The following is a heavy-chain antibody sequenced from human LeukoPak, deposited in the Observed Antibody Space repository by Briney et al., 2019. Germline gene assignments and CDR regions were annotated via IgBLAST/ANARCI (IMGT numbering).Heavy chain of an antibody. V-gene: IGHV3-30-3*01. CDR1: GFTFDIYT. D-gene: IGHD3-10*01. J-gene: IGHJ3*02. CDR2: ISFDGSNK. Sequence: GGSLRLSCAASGFTFDIYTMHWVRQAPGNGLEWVAVISFDGSNKYYADSVKGRFTISRDDSKNTVYLQMNSLRAEDTAVYYCARDKWFGELTSDAFDIWGQGTMVTVSS. CDR3: ARDKWFGELTSDAFDI.